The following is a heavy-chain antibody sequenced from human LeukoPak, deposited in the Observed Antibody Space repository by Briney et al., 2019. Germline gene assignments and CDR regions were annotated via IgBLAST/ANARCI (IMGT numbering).Heavy chain of an antibody. CDR3: ARVLYYYDSSGVDY. Sequence: LSLTCTVSGGSISTSNYYWGWIRQPPGKGLEWVSYISSSGSTIYYADSVKGRFTISRDNAKNSLYLQMNSLRAEDTAVYYCARVLYYYDSSGVDYWGQGTLVTVSS. CDR2: ISSSGSTI. J-gene: IGHJ4*02. V-gene: IGHV3-11*04. D-gene: IGHD3-22*01. CDR1: GGSISTSNYY.